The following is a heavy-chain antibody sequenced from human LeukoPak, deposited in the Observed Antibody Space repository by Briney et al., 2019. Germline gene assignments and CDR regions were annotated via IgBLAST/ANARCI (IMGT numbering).Heavy chain of an antibody. CDR1: GGSISSSSYY. D-gene: IGHD3-3*01. CDR3: ARHTYYDFWSGSGPRWDY. V-gene: IGHV4-39*01. CDR2: IYYSRST. Sequence: SETLSLTCTVSGGSISSSSYYWGWIRQPPGKGLEWIGSIYYSRSTYYNPSLKSRVTISVDTSKNQFSLKLSSVTAADTAVYYCARHTYYDFWSGSGPRWDYWGQGTLVTVSS. J-gene: IGHJ4*02.